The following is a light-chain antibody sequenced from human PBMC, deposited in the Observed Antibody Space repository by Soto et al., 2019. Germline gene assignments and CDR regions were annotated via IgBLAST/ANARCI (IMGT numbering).Light chain of an antibody. Sequence: DIQMTQSPSTLSASVGDRVTITCRASQYISDRLAWYQQKPGKAPKVLIFDASNLESGVPSRFSASGSGTEFSLTISSLQPDDFATYCCQHYAYVWTFGQGTKVEI. J-gene: IGKJ1*01. CDR1: QYISDR. CDR2: DAS. CDR3: QHYAYVWT. V-gene: IGKV1-5*01.